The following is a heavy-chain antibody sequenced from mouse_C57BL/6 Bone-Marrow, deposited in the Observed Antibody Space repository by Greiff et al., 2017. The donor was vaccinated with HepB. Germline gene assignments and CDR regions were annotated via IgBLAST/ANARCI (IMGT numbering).Heavy chain of an antibody. Sequence: QVQLQQSGAELVKPGASVKMSCKASGYTFTSYWITWVKQRPGQGLEWIGDIYPGSGSTNYNEKFKSKATLTVDTSSSTAYMQLSSLTSEDSAVYYCAKDLIYYGSSYVDYWGQGTTLTVSS. V-gene: IGHV1-55*01. D-gene: IGHD1-1*01. CDR2: IYPGSGST. J-gene: IGHJ2*01. CDR1: GYTFTSYW. CDR3: AKDLIYYGSSYVDY.